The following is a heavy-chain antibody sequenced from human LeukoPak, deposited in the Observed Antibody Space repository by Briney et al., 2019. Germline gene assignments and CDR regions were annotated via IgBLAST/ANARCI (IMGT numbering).Heavy chain of an antibody. D-gene: IGHD5-18*01. CDR2: ISYDGSTK. V-gene: IGHV3-30*04. J-gene: IGHJ4*02. CDR1: GFTFSSYA. CDR3: AREGDTAMGFDY. Sequence: GGSLRLSCAASGFTFSSYAMHWVRQAPGKGLEWVAVISYDGSTKYYADSVKGRFTISRDNSKNTLYLQMNSLRAEDTAVYYCAREGDTAMGFDYWGQGTLVTVSS.